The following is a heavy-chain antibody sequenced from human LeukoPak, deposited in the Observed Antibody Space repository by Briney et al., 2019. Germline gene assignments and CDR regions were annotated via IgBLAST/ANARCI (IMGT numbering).Heavy chain of an antibody. CDR3: ARMGGYSGYATH. CDR1: GGSISTYY. CDR2: ILYSGPP. V-gene: IGHV4-59*08. J-gene: IGHJ4*02. Sequence: SETLSLTCTVSGGSISTYYWSWIRQPPGKGLEWIGYILYSGPPNYNPSLNSRVTISLHTSTNQFSLILSSVTSADTAVYYCARMGGYSGYATHWGQGTLITVSS. D-gene: IGHD5-12*01.